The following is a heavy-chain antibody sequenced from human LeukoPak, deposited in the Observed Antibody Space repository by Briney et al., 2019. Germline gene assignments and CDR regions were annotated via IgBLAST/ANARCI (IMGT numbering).Heavy chain of an antibody. CDR2: INHSGST. CDR3: ARFDYYDSSGSLFDY. CDR1: GGSISSGGYY. V-gene: IGHV4-39*07. D-gene: IGHD3-22*01. Sequence: SETLSLTCTVSGGSISSGGYYWSWIRQPPGKGLEWIGEINHSGSTNYNPSLKSRVTISVDTSKNQFSLKLSSVTAADTAVYYCARFDYYDSSGSLFDYWGQGTLVTVSS. J-gene: IGHJ4*02.